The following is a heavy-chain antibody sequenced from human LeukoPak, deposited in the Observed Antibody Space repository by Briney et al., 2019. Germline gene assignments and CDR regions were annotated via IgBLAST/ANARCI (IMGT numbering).Heavy chain of an antibody. CDR3: ARARDGHINNWFDP. V-gene: IGHV4-59*01. D-gene: IGHD5-24*01. CDR2: IYYSGST. Sequence: SETLSLTCNVSGDSINSYYWSWIRQPPGKGLEWIGYIYYSGSTEYNPSLKSRVTISVDTSKNQFSLKMSSVTAADTAVYYCARARDGHINNWFDPWGQGTLVTVSS. J-gene: IGHJ5*02. CDR1: GDSINSYY.